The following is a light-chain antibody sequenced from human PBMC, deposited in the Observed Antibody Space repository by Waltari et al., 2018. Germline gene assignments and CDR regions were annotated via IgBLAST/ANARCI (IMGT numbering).Light chain of an antibody. CDR1: SSDLGGYHY. CDR3: SSYAGSNNWV. Sequence: QSALTQPPSAAGSHGQSVTISCTGPSSDLGGYHYVSWYQRHPCKAPKLMIYEVNKRPSGVPDRFSGSKSGNTASLTVSGLQAEDEAEYSCSSYAGSNNWVFGGGTKLTVL. CDR2: EVN. J-gene: IGLJ3*02. V-gene: IGLV2-8*01.